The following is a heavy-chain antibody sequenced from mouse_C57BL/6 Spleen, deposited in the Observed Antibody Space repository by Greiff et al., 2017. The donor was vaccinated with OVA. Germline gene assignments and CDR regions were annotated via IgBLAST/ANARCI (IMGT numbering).Heavy chain of an antibody. CDR1: GFTFSDYG. CDR3: ARRNAGSYYCDY. CDR2: ISSGSSTI. J-gene: IGHJ2*01. D-gene: IGHD4-1*01. V-gene: IGHV5-17*01. Sequence: EVKLMESGGGLVKPGGSLKLSCAASGFTFSDYGMHWVRQAPEKGLEWVAYISSGSSTIYYADTVKGRFTISRDNAKNTLFLQMTSLRSEDTAMYYCARRNAGSYYCDYWGQGTTLTVSS.